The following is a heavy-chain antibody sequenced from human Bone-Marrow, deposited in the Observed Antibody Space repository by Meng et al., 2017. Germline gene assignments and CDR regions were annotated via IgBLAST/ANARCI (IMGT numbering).Heavy chain of an antibody. CDR3: APSGIQLWLYY. J-gene: IGHJ4*02. D-gene: IGHD5-18*01. V-gene: IGHV1-8*01. Sequence: QAQWVWAGAAGKKPAASVKGSVKASGYSTTSYDINWVRQATGQGLEWVGWMNHNSGNTGYAQKFQGRVIITRNTSISTAYMELSSLRSEDAAVYYCAPSGIQLWLYYWGQGTLVTVSS. CDR1: GYSTTSYD. CDR2: MNHNSGNT.